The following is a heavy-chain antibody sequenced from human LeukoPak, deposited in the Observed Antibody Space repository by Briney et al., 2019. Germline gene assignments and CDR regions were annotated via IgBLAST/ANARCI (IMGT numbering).Heavy chain of an antibody. CDR3: ARGPDYYFYTDV. CDR1: GFTFSSYG. V-gene: IGHV3-23*01. CDR2: ITSSGGRT. J-gene: IGHJ6*03. Sequence: GGSLRLSCAASGFTFSSYGLSWVRQAPGKGLEWVSTITSSGGRTYYADSVKGRFTISRDNAKNSLSLQMNSLRAEDTAVYYCARGPDYYFYTDVWGKGTTVSVSS.